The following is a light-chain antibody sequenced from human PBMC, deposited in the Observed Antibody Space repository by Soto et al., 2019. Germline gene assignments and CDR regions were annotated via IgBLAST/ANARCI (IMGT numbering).Light chain of an antibody. CDR3: GSYAGSYTWV. Sequence: QSALTQPRSVSGSPGQSVTISCTGTSSDVGGYNYVSWYQQHPGKAPKLMIYDVSKRPSGVPDRFSGSKSGNTASLTISGLQDEDEADYYCGSYAGSYTWVFATGTKLTVL. CDR2: DVS. J-gene: IGLJ1*01. CDR1: SSDVGGYNY. V-gene: IGLV2-11*01.